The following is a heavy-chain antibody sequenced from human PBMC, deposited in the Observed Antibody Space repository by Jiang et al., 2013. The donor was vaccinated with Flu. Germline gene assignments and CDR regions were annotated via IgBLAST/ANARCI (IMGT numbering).Heavy chain of an antibody. CDR2: INHSGST. J-gene: IGHJ4*02. CDR3: ARVRGWGAKGPADY. Sequence: LLKPSETLSLTCAVYGGSFSGYFWSWIRQPPGKGLEWIGEINHSGSTNYNPSLKSRVTISVDTSKNHFSLNLSSVTAADTAVYYCARVRGWGAKGPADYWGQGTLVTVSS. V-gene: IGHV4-34*01. D-gene: IGHD1-26*01. CDR1: GGSFSGYF.